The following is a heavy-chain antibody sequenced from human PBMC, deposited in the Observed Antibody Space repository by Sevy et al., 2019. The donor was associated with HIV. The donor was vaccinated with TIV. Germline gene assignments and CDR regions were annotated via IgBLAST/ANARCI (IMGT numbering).Heavy chain of an antibody. CDR2: ISYDGSNK. Sequence: GGSLRLSCAASGFTFSSYAMHWVRQAPGEGLEWVAVISYDGSNKYYADSVKGRFTISRDNSKNTLYLQMNSLRAEDTAVYYCAREYGNGDYYFDYWGQGTLVTVSS. J-gene: IGHJ4*02. D-gene: IGHD4-17*01. CDR1: GFTFSSYA. V-gene: IGHV3-30*04. CDR3: AREYGNGDYYFDY.